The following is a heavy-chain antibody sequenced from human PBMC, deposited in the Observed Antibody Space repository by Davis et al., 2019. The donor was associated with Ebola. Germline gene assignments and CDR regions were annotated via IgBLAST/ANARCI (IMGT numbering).Heavy chain of an antibody. Sequence: GESLKIPCAASGFTFSSYSMSWVRQAPGKGLEWVSPISGSGVSTYYADSVKGRFTISRDNSKNTLYLQMNSLRAEDTAVYYCAKSGSGWYFLDYWGQGTLVTVSS. CDR1: GFTFSSYS. CDR3: AKSGSGWYFLDY. D-gene: IGHD6-19*01. CDR2: ISGSGVST. V-gene: IGHV3-23*01. J-gene: IGHJ4*02.